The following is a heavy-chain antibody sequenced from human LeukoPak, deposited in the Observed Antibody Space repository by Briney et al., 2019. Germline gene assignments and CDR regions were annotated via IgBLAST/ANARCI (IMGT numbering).Heavy chain of an antibody. CDR1: GGSFSGYY. CDR3: ARGPAAATD. J-gene: IGHJ4*02. V-gene: IGHV4-34*01. CDR2: INHSGST. Sequence: SETPSLTCAVYGGSFSGYYWSWIRQPPGKGLEWIGEINHSGSTNYKPSLKSRVTISVDTSKNQFSLKLSSVTAADTAVYYCARGPAAATDWGQGTLVTVSS. D-gene: IGHD2-15*01.